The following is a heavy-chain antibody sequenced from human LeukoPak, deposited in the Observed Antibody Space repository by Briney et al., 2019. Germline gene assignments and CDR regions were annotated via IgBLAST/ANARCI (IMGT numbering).Heavy chain of an antibody. CDR2: ISSSGSTT. D-gene: IGHD3-22*01. Sequence: KPGGSLRLSCAASGFTFSDCYMNWIRQAPGKGLEWVSYISSSGSTTYYADSVQGRFTISRDNAKNSLYPQMDSLRAEDTAVYYCASNSGYGLNDAFDIWGQGTMVTVSS. CDR3: ASNSGYGLNDAFDI. V-gene: IGHV3-11*01. J-gene: IGHJ3*02. CDR1: GFTFSDCY.